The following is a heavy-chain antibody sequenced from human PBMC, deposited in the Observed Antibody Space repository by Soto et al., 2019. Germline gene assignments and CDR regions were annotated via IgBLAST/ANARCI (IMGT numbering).Heavy chain of an antibody. CDR2: INHSGSS. Sequence: SETLSLTCAVHGGSFSGFYWTWIRQPPGKGLEWIGEINHSGSSNYNPPLRSRVTMSLDTSRNQFSLSLNSVTAADTAVYYCARMAGPWYFDLWGRGTLVT. V-gene: IGHV4-34*01. CDR3: ARMAGPWYFDL. J-gene: IGHJ2*01. CDR1: GGSFSGFY.